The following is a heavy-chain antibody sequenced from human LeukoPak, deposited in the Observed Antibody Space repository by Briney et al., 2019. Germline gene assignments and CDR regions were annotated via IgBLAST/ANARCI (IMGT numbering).Heavy chain of an antibody. Sequence: ASVKVSCKASGYTFTSHDINWVRQATGQGLEWMGWLNPNSGNTGYAQKFQDRGTITRNTSISTAYMELSSLRSEDTAVYYCARRVGYAAFDIWGQGTMVTVSS. D-gene: IGHD3-16*01. CDR1: GYTFTSHD. CDR3: ARRVGYAAFDI. CDR2: LNPNSGNT. V-gene: IGHV1-8*03. J-gene: IGHJ3*02.